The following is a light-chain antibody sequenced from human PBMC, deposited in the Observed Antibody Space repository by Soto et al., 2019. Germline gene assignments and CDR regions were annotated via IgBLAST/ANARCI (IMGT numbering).Light chain of an antibody. CDR1: QDIDRW. CDR2: TAS. CDR3: LQSDTFPYT. J-gene: IGKJ2*01. Sequence: DIQMTQSPSSVSASVGDRVIISCRASQDIDRWLAWFQHKPGKAPKLLISTASSLQSGVPSRFSCSGSGTDFTLTIASLQFEDFATYYCLQSDTFPYTFGLGTQLEIK. V-gene: IGKV1D-12*01.